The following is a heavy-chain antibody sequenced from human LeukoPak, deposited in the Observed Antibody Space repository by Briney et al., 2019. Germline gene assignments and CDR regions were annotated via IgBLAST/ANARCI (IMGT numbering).Heavy chain of an antibody. CDR3: ARDPTNRSGGSSWFDP. Sequence: VASVKVSCKASGGTFSSYAISWVRQAPGQGLEWMGRIIPIFGTANYAQKFQGRVTITTDESTSTAYMEQSSLRSEDTAAYYCARDPTNRSGGSSWFDPWGQGTLVTVSS. V-gene: IGHV1-69*05. CDR1: GGTFSSYA. D-gene: IGHD2-15*01. CDR2: IIPIFGTA. J-gene: IGHJ5*02.